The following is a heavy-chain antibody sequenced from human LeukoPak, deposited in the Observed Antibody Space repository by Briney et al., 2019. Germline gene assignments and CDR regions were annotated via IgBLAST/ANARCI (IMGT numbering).Heavy chain of an antibody. V-gene: IGHV4-39*01. D-gene: IGHD3-16*01. CDR3: ARQEAGGDYVPYYYGMDV. Sequence: PSETLSLTCTVSGGSISSSSYYWSWIRQPPGKGLEWIGEINHSGSTNSNPSLKSRVTISVDTSKNQFSLKLSSVTAADTAVYYCARQEAGGDYVPYYYGMDVWGQGTTVTVSS. CDR1: GGSISSSSYY. J-gene: IGHJ6*02. CDR2: INHSGST.